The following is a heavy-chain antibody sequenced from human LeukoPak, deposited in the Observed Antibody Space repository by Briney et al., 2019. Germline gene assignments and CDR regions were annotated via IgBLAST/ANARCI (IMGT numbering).Heavy chain of an antibody. V-gene: IGHV1-69*05. CDR1: VDTFSSYA. CDR3: ARSTIFNSMDV. D-gene: IGHD3-3*01. Sequence: SVKVSCKASVDTFSSYAISWVRQAPGQGLEWMVGIIPIFGTANYAQKFQGRVTITTDESTSTAYMELSSLRSEDTAVYYCARSTIFNSMDVWGKGTTVTVSS. J-gene: IGHJ6*03. CDR2: IIPIFGTA.